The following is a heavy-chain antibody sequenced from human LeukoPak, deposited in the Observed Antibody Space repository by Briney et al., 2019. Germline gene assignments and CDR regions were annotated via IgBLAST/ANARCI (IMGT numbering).Heavy chain of an antibody. V-gene: IGHV4-61*01. D-gene: IGHD3-10*01. CDR1: GGSVSSGSYY. CDR2: IYYSGST. Sequence: SETLSLTCTVSGGSVSSGSYYWSWIRQPPGKGLEWIGYIYYSGSTNYNPSLKSRVTISVDTSKNQFSLKLSSVTAADTAVYYCARAVLWFGELFPHFDYWGQGTLVTVSS. CDR3: ARAVLWFGELFPHFDY. J-gene: IGHJ4*02.